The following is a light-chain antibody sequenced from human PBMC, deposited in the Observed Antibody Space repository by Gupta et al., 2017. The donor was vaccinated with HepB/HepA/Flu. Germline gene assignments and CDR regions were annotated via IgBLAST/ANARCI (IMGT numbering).Light chain of an antibody. CDR2: SNN. CDR3: AACDDILNGLV. J-gene: IGLJ2*01. CDR1: SSTIGSNP. V-gene: IGLV1-44*01. Sequence: SVLPQPSSAPERHEPRVTIACSGTSSTIGSNPVNCYQQLPGPAPKLLIYSNNPRPSWVPDRFSGPNSDTSASLAISRLQSEDEADYYCAACDDILNGLVFCGGTKLTVL.